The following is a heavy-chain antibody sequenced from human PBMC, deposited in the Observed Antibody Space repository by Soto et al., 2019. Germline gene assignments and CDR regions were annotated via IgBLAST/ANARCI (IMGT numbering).Heavy chain of an antibody. D-gene: IGHD2-15*01. CDR2: MNANSGNT. J-gene: IGHJ3*02. Sequence: QVQLVQSGAEVKKPGASVKVSCKASGYTFTSYDINWVRQATGQGLEWMGWMNANSGNTGYAQKFQGRVTMTRNTSISTAYMELSRLRSEDTAVYYCERVRCSGGSCRPWGAFHIWGKGTMVTVSS. CDR1: GYTFTSYD. CDR3: ERVRCSGGSCRPWGAFHI. V-gene: IGHV1-8*01.